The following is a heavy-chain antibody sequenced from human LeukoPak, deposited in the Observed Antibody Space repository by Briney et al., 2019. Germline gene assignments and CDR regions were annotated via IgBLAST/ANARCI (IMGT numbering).Heavy chain of an antibody. Sequence: GGSLRLSCAASGFTFSSYGMHWVRQAPGKGLEWVAVISYDGSNKYYADSVKGRFTISRDNSKNTLYLQMNSLRAEDTAVYYCAKDGAGAHPYYYGMDVWGQGTTVTVSS. D-gene: IGHD1-26*01. CDR3: AKDGAGAHPYYYGMDV. J-gene: IGHJ6*02. CDR2: ISYDGSNK. V-gene: IGHV3-30*18. CDR1: GFTFSSYG.